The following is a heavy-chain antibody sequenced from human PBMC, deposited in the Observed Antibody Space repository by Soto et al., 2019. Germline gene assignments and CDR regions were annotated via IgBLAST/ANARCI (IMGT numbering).Heavy chain of an antibody. CDR2: IWYDGSNK. V-gene: IGHV3-33*01. Sequence: VQLVESGGGVVQPGRSLRLSCAASGFTFSSYGMHWVRQAPGKGLEWVAVIWYDGSNKYYADSVKGRFTISRDNSNNTLYLQMNSLRAEDTAVDYCARDLGVVGDWPPDYWGQGTLVTVSS. D-gene: IGHD1-26*01. CDR1: GFTFSSYG. J-gene: IGHJ4*02. CDR3: ARDLGVVGDWPPDY.